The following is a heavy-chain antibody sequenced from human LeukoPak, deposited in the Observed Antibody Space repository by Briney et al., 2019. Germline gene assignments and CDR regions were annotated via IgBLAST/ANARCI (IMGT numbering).Heavy chain of an antibody. CDR1: GFTFSNAW. D-gene: IGHD1-14*01. Sequence: GGSLRLSCAASGFTFSNAWMSWVRQAPGKGLVWVSHVTSDGSFTSYADSVKGRFTISRDNAKNTLYLQMNSLRAEDTAVYYCARLSQPDFDYWGQGTLVTVST. CDR2: VTSDGSFT. V-gene: IGHV3-74*01. J-gene: IGHJ4*02. CDR3: ARLSQPDFDY.